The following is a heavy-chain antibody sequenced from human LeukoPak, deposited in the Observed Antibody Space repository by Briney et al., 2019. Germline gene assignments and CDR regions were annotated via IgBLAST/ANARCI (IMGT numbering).Heavy chain of an antibody. CDR2: ISDSTTTI. CDR3: ARDRVYSEYGMDV. J-gene: IGHJ6*02. V-gene: IGHV3-48*02. Sequence: PGGSLRLSCAASGFTFSTYSMTWVRQAPGKGLEWVSYISDSTTTIYYADSVKGRFTISRDNAKNSLYLQMNSLRDEDTAVYYCARDRVYSEYGMDVWGQGTTVTVCS. D-gene: IGHD6-13*01. CDR1: GFTFSTYS.